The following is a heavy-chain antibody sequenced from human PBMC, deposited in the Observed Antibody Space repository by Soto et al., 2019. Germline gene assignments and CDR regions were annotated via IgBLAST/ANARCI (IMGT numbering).Heavy chain of an antibody. CDR2: IIPIFGTA. V-gene: IGHV1-69*01. Sequence: QVQLVQSGAEVKKPGSSVKVSCKASGGTFSSYAISWVRQAPGQGLEWMGGIIPIFGTANYAQKFQGRVTITADESTSTAYMELSSLRSEDTAVYYCARDHRWFGHSYYYCMDVWGQGTTVTVSS. J-gene: IGHJ6*02. CDR3: ARDHRWFGHSYYYCMDV. CDR1: GGTFSSYA. D-gene: IGHD3-10*01.